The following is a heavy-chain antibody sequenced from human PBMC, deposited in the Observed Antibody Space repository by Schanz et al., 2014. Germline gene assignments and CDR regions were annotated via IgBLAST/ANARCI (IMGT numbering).Heavy chain of an antibody. J-gene: IGHJ4*02. CDR2: IWDDGNNK. V-gene: IGHV3-33*01. CDR3: ERENYRRKINLDD. D-gene: IGHD2-2*03. Sequence: QVQLLESGGGVVQLGRSLRLSCAASGFTFSSYAMRWVRQAPGKGLEWVASIWDDGNNKYYADSVKGRFTISRDNSKNSLHMNMNRVRDEAADVYDCERENYRRKINLDDWGRGTLVTVSS. CDR1: GFTFSSYA.